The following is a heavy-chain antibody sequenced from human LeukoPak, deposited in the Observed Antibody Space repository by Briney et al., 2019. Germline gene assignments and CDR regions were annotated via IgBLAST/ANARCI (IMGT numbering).Heavy chain of an antibody. V-gene: IGHV4-59*08. CDR2: IYFSGTT. D-gene: IGHD3-3*01. CDR1: GDSISTYY. J-gene: IGHJ4*02. CDR3: ARHGPLYDIWSAQFYFDS. Sequence: SETLSLTCTVSGDSISTYYWSWIRQPPGKELEWIGYIYFSGTTKYSPSLKSRVTISVDTSKDQFSLSLSSVTAADTAVYYGARHGPLYDIWSAQFYFDSWGQGTLVTVSS.